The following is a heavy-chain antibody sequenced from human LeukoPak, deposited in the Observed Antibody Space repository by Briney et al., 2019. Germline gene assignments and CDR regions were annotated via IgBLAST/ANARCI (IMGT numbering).Heavy chain of an antibody. CDR3: ARGLYYYDSSGGFAY. CDR1: GFTFSSYS. V-gene: IGHV3-21*01. CDR2: ISSSSSYI. J-gene: IGHJ4*02. D-gene: IGHD3-22*01. Sequence: GGSLRLSCAASGFTFSSYSMNWVRQAPGKGLQWVSSISSSSSYIYYADSVKGRFTISRDNAKNSLYLQMNSLRVEDTAVYYCARGLYYYDSSGGFAYWGQGTLVTVSS.